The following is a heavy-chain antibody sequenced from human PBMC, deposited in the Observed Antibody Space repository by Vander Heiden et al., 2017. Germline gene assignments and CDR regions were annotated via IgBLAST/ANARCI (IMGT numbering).Heavy chain of an antibody. CDR2: ISGTSSYI. Sequence: EVQLMESGGGLVKPGGSLRLSCAASGFAFRCYSMNWVRQAPGKGLEWVSFISGTSSYIYYADSVKGRFTISRDNGKNSLYLQMSSLRAEDTAVYYCARGSYGDYIFDYWGQGTLVTVSA. D-gene: IGHD4-17*01. CDR1: GFAFRCYS. J-gene: IGHJ4*02. V-gene: IGHV3-21*01. CDR3: ARGSYGDYIFDY.